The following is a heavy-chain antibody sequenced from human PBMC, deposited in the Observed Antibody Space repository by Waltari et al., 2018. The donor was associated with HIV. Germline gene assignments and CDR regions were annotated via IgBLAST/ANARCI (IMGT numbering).Heavy chain of an antibody. CDR3: TKGGGKSPGLSV. CDR2: IRSKAYGETA. Sequence: HLVQSGGGFTQPGRSLRLSCAASGFIFSDYPMSWFRQAPGEGVEWEGLIRSKAYGETAEYAAALEGRFTISRDDSRGIGYRQMDGLKIEDTGVYYCTKGGGKSPGLSVWGQGTTVTVSS. CDR1: GFIFSDYP. V-gene: IGHV3-49*03. D-gene: IGHD3-16*01. J-gene: IGHJ6*02.